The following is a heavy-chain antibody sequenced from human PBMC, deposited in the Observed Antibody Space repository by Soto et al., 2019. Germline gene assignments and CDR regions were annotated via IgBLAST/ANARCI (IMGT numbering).Heavy chain of an antibody. D-gene: IGHD3-22*01. CDR2: ISSSSSYT. V-gene: IGHV3-11*06. CDR3: ARVNLRYYYDSSGYYYHYYYGMDV. J-gene: IGHJ6*02. Sequence: KPGGSLRLSCAASGFTFSDYYMSWIRQAPGKGLEWVSYISSSSSYTNYADSVKGRFTISRDNAKNSLYLQMNSLRAEDTAVYYCARVNLRYYYDSSGYYYHYYYGMDVWGQGTTVTVSS. CDR1: GFTFSDYY.